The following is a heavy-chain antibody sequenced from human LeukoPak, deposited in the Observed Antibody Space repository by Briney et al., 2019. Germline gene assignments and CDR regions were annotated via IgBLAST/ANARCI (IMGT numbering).Heavy chain of an antibody. CDR2: INPNSGET. Sequence: ASVKVSCKPSGSTFTDAYMHWVRQAPGQGLEWMGWINPNSGETKFAQKFQGRVTMTRDTSISTVYMDLGGLRSDDTAVYYCARVLFNSGYDYWGQGSLVTVSS. CDR3: ARVLFNSGYDY. J-gene: IGHJ4*02. D-gene: IGHD3-9*01. V-gene: IGHV1-2*02. CDR1: GSTFTDAY.